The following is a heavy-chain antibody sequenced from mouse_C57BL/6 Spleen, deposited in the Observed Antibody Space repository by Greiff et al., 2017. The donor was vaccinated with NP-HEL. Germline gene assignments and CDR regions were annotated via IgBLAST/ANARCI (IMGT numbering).Heavy chain of an antibody. CDR2: IDPSDSYT. J-gene: IGHJ1*03. CDR1: GYTFTSYW. Sequence: VQLQQSGAELVKPGASVKLSCKASGYTFTSYWMQWVKQRPGQGLEWIGEIDPSDSYTNYNQKFKGKATLTVDTSSSTAYMQRSSLTSEDSAVYYCARSEDYYGSSYRYFDVWGTGTTVTVSS. D-gene: IGHD1-1*01. CDR3: ARSEDYYGSSYRYFDV. V-gene: IGHV1-50*01.